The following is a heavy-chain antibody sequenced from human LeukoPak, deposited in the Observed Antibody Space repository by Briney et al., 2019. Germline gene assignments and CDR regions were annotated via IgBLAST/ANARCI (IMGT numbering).Heavy chain of an antibody. J-gene: IGHJ6*03. V-gene: IGHV3-23*01. Sequence: GGSLRLSCAASGFTLSNNAMTWVRQTPGMGLEWVSTITGSGDASWHAESVKGRVAISTDNSKHTLYLQMNSLRAEDTAVYYCARDGAAAPPYYYFLDVWGKGTTVSVSS. CDR3: ARDGAAAPPYYYFLDV. CDR1: GFTLSNNA. CDR2: ITGSGDAS. D-gene: IGHD3-16*01.